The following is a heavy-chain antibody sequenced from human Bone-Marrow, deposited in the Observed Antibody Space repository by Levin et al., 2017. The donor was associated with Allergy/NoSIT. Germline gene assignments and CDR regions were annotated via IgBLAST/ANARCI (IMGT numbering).Heavy chain of an antibody. CDR2: INPSGGST. D-gene: IGHD2-15*01. V-gene: IGHV1-46*01. CDR3: ARGPCSGGSCYSSPPSRIDSDY. J-gene: IGHJ4*02. Sequence: GGSLRLSCKASGYTFTSYYMHWVRQAPGQGLEWMGIINPSGGSTTYAQNFQGRVTMTRDTSTSTVYMELSRLRSDDTAVYYCARGPCSGGSCYSSPPSRIDSDYWGQGTLVTVSS. CDR1: GYTFTSYY.